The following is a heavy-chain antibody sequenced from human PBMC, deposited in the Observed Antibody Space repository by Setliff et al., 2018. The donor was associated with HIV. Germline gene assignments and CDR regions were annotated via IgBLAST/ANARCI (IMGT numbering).Heavy chain of an antibody. D-gene: IGHD3-10*01. CDR1: GGSMRSSSFY. CDR2: IYYSGST. Sequence: SETLSLTCTVSGGSMRSSSFYWNWIRQPPGKGLEWIGNIYYSGSTNYNPSLKSRVTISVDTSKNQFSLRLSSVTAADTAVYYCARDVTYAGRYYYMDVWGTGTTVTVSS. V-gene: IGHV4-61*01. J-gene: IGHJ6*03. CDR3: ARDVTYAGRYYYMDV.